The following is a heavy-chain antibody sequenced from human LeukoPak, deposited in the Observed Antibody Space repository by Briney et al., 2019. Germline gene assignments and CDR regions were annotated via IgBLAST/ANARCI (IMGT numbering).Heavy chain of an antibody. CDR3: LVVVVAATGDY. V-gene: IGHV1-18*01. D-gene: IGHD2-15*01. J-gene: IGHJ4*02. Sequence: ASVKVSFKASGYTFTSYGISWVRQAPGQGLEWMGWISAYNGNTNYAQKLQGRVTMTTDTSTSTAYMELRSLRSDDTAVYYCLVVVVAATGDYWGQGTLVTVSS. CDR2: ISAYNGNT. CDR1: GYTFTSYG.